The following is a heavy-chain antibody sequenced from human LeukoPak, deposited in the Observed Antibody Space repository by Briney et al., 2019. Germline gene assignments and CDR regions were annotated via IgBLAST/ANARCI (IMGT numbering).Heavy chain of an antibody. J-gene: IGHJ4*02. CDR2: INHSGST. CDR1: GGSISSYY. CDR3: ARKRALDY. Sequence: SETLSLTCTVSGGSISSYYWSWIRQPPGKGLEWIGEINHSGSTNYNPSLKSRVTISVDTSKNQFSLKLSSVTAADTAVYYCARKRALDYWGQGTLVTVSS. V-gene: IGHV4-34*01.